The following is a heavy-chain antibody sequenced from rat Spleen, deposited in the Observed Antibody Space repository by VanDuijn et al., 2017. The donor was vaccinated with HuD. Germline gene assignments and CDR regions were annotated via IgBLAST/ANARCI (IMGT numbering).Heavy chain of an antibody. Sequence: EVQLVESGGVLVQPGRSLKLSCVASGFTFNDYWMTWIRQAPGKGLEWVASISPSGGSTYYRDSVKGRFTITRDNAKSTLYLQMDSMRSEDTDTYNCATPIRVWGQGVMVKGSS. J-gene: IGHJ2*01. D-gene: IGHD4-3*01. V-gene: IGHV5-31*01. CDR1: GFTFNDYW. CDR3: ATPIRV. CDR2: ISPSGGST.